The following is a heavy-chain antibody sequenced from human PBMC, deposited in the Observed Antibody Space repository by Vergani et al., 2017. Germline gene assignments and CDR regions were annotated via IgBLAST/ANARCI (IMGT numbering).Heavy chain of an antibody. V-gene: IGHV4-34*01. CDR3: ARVDYGGNSSPDGAFDI. D-gene: IGHD4-23*01. J-gene: IGHJ3*02. CDR2: INHSGGT. Sequence: QVQLQQWGAGLLKPSETLSLTCAVYGGSFSGYYWSWIRQPPGKGLEWIGEINHSGGTNYNPSLKSRVTISVDTSKNQFSLKLSSVTAADTAVYYCARVDYGGNSSPDGAFDIWGQGTMVTVSS. CDR1: GGSFSGYY.